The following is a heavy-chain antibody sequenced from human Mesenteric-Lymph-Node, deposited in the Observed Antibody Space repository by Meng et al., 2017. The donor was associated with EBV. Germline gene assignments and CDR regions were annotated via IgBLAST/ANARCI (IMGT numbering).Heavy chain of an antibody. V-gene: IGHV1-8*02. D-gene: IGHD3-22*01. CDR3: ARDSSGYSDY. CDR2: MNPNSGNT. CDR1: GYPITTYA. Sequence: QIGRSGAEGKKPGASVTVSCKASGYPITTYAMHWGRQAPGQRLEWMGWMNPNSGNTGYAQKFQGRVTMTRNTSISTAYMELSSLRSEDTAVYYCARDSSGYSDYWGQGTLVTVSS. J-gene: IGHJ4*02.